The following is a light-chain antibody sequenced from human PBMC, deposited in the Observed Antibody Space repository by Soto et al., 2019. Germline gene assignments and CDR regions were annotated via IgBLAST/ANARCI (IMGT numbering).Light chain of an antibody. CDR1: QSINNY. CDR2: AAT. CDR3: QQSYNSPYT. J-gene: IGKJ2*01. Sequence: DIPMTQSPSSLSASLGDRVTITCRASQSINNYLNWYQQEEGKAPKLLIYAATSLQSGVPSRFSGSVSGTEFTLTISSLQPGDFATYYCQQSYNSPYTFGLGTKLEIK. V-gene: IGKV1-39*01.